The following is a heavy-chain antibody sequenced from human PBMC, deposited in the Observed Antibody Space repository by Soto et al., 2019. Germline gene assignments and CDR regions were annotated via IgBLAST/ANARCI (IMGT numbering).Heavy chain of an antibody. CDR2: INHSGST. D-gene: IGHD2-21*02. Sequence: NPAETLSLTCSVYGGSFSGYYWSWIRQPPGKGLEWIGEINHSGSTNYNPSLKSRVTISVDTSKNQFSLKLSSVTAADTAVYYCARGVVVTAIRYRNWFDPWGQGTLVTVSS. J-gene: IGHJ5*02. CDR3: ARGVVVTAIRYRNWFDP. V-gene: IGHV4-34*01. CDR1: GGSFSGYY.